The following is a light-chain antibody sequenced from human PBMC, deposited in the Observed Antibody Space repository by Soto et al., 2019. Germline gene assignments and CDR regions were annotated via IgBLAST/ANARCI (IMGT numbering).Light chain of an antibody. Sequence: EVVLTQSPCTVSLTPGERATLSCRASQSVSSSYLAWYQQKPGQAPRLLIYGASTRATGIPARFSGSGSGTEFTLTIGSLQSEDFAVYYCQQYSSSPSFGQGTRLEI. CDR1: QSVSSSY. V-gene: IGKV3-20*01. CDR3: QQYSSSPS. J-gene: IGKJ5*01. CDR2: GAS.